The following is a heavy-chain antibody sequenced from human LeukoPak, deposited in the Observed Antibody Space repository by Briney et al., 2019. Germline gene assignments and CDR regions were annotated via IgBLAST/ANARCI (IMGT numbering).Heavy chain of an antibody. CDR3: ARFITIFGVVGGMDV. J-gene: IGHJ6*02. CDR1: GYSFTSYW. Sequence: GESLKISCKGSGYSFTSYWIGWVRQMPGKGLEWMGIIYPGDSDTRYSPSFQGQVTISADKSISTAYLQWSSLKASDTAMYYCARFITIFGVVGGMDVWGQGTTVTVSS. D-gene: IGHD3-3*01. V-gene: IGHV5-51*01. CDR2: IYPGDSDT.